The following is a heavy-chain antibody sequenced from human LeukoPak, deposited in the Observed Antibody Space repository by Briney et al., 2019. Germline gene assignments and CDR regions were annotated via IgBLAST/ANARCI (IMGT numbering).Heavy chain of an antibody. CDR1: GFTFSTTW. V-gene: IGHV3-74*01. J-gene: IGHJ4*02. CDR3: ARGTEMATFHY. Sequence: PGGSLRLSCGASGFTFSTTWMHWVRQAPGKGLVCVSRINSDGTSTVYADSVKGRFTISRDNAKNTLYLQMNSLRAEDTAVYYCARGTEMATFHYWGQGTLVTVSS. CDR2: INSDGTST. D-gene: IGHD5-24*01.